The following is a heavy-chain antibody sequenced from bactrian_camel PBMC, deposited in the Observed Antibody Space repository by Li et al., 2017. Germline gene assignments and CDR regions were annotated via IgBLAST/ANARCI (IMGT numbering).Heavy chain of an antibody. Sequence: HVQLVESGGASVQAGGSLGLSCAASGYTFNHNCMGWVRQGPGKEREVVASIYTGDGERMYTDSVKGRFTISRDNAKNSAHLQMNSLKPEDTAMYYCAYSAYSAWGGCAARLRPADFAYWGQGTQVTVS. D-gene: IGHD1*01. CDR3: AYSAYSAWGGCAARLRPADFAY. J-gene: IGHJ6*01. CDR2: IYTGDGER. CDR1: GYTFNHNC. V-gene: IGHV3S6*01.